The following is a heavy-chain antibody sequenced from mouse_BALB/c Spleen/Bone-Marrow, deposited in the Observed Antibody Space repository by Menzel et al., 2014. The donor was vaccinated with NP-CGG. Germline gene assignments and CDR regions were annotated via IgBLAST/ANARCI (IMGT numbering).Heavy chain of an antibody. CDR3: ARGVTTGAMDY. D-gene: IGHD1-1*01. CDR1: GYTFTDYS. V-gene: IGHV1-67*01. J-gene: IGHJ4*01. CDR2: ISTYYGDA. Sequence: VQLQQSGAELVRPGVSVKISCKGSGYTFTDYSIHWIKQSHAKSLELIGAISTYYGDATNNQKFKGKATLTVDKSSSTAYMELARLASEDSVIYYCARGVTTGAMDYWGQGTSVTVSS.